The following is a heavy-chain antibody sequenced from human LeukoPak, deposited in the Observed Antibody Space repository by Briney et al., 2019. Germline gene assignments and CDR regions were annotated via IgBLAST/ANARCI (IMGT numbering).Heavy chain of an antibody. CDR3: ARGPYCGGDCYLGY. V-gene: IGHV4-4*07. J-gene: IGHJ4*02. D-gene: IGHD2-21*01. CDR1: GASISSYS. CDR2: IYTSGTT. Sequence: SETLSLTCTVSGASISSYSWSWIRQPAGKGLEWIGRIYTSGTTNYNPSLKSQVTMSVDTSKNQFSLKLSSVTAADTAVYYCARGPYCGGDCYLGYWGQGTLVTASS.